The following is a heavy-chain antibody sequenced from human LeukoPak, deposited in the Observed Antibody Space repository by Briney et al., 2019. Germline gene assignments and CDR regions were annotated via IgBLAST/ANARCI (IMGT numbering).Heavy chain of an antibody. Sequence: SETLSLTCTVSRGSVSSSTYYWSWVRQPPGKGLEWIASIYYTGSTYYNPSLKNRVTISLDMSKNEFFLTMTSVTAADTAVYFCTAEKNGSPHYWGQGTQVTVSS. CDR3: TAEKNGSPHY. CDR2: IYYTGST. V-gene: IGHV4-39*07. J-gene: IGHJ4*02. D-gene: IGHD2-8*01. CDR1: RGSVSSSTYY.